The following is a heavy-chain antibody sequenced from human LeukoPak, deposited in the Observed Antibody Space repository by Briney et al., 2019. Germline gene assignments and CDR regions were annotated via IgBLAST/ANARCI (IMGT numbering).Heavy chain of an antibody. D-gene: IGHD6-13*01. Sequence: GGSLRLSCAASGFNFDDYAMHWVRQAPGKGLEWVSGISWNSGSIGYADSVKGRFTISRDNAKNSLYLQMNSLRAEDTALYYCAKDKRMGIAAAGLFDYWGQGTLVTVSS. CDR1: GFNFDDYA. CDR2: ISWNSGSI. J-gene: IGHJ4*02. CDR3: AKDKRMGIAAAGLFDY. V-gene: IGHV3-9*01.